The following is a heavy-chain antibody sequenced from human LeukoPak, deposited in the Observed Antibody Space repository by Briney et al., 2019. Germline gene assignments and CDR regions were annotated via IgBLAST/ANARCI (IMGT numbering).Heavy chain of an antibody. V-gene: IGHV3-30*02. J-gene: IGHJ6*03. Sequence: GGSLRLSCAASGFTFSSYGMHWVRQAPGKGLEWVAFIRYDGSNKYYADSAKGRFTISRDNSKNTLYLQMNSLRAEDTAVYYCAKVRVGGCGSGSWLMDVWGKGTTVTISS. D-gene: IGHD3-10*01. CDR2: IRYDGSNK. CDR3: AKVRVGGCGSGSWLMDV. CDR1: GFTFSSYG.